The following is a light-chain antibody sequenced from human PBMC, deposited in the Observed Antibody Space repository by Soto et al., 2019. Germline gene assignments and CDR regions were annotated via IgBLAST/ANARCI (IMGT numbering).Light chain of an antibody. CDR3: QSYDTSLSGSVV. CDR1: SSNIGAGYD. Sequence: QSVLTQPPSVSGAPGQRVTISCTGSSSNIGAGYDVHWYQQLPGTAPKLLIYDNSNRPSGVPDRFSGSKSGTSASLAITGLRAEDEADYYCQSYDTSLSGSVVFGGGTKVTVL. V-gene: IGLV1-40*01. J-gene: IGLJ2*01. CDR2: DNS.